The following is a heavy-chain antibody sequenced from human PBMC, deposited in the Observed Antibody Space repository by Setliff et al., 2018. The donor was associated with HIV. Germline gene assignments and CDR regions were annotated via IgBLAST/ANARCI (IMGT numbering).Heavy chain of an antibody. Sequence: PSETLSLTCPVSCCSISSYYGSWFRQPPGKGLEWIGYIYTSGSTNYNPALKSRVTISVDTSKNQFALKLSSVTAADTAVYYCSRRAPGGGYGPAWYCDYWGQGTLVTVSS. D-gene: IGHD5-12*01. CDR3: SRRAPGGGYGPAWYCDY. J-gene: IGHJ4*02. CDR1: CCSISSYY. CDR2: IYTSGST. V-gene: IGHV4-4*09.